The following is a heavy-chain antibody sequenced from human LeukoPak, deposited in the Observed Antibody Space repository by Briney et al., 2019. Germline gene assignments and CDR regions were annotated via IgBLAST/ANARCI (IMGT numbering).Heavy chain of an antibody. J-gene: IGHJ4*02. CDR3: ARVHLYSSSWYGIDY. Sequence: SETLSLTCTVSGGSISSYYWSWIRQPPGKGLEWIGYIYYSGSTNYNPSLKSRVTMSVDTSKNQFSLKLSSVTAADTALYYCARVHLYSSSWYGIDYWGQGTLVTVPS. CDR2: IYYSGST. CDR1: GGSISSYY. D-gene: IGHD6-13*01. V-gene: IGHV4-59*01.